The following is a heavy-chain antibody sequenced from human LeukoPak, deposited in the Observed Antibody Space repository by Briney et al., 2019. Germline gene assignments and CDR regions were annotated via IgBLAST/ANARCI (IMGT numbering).Heavy chain of an antibody. CDR1: GGSISSYY. V-gene: IGHV4-59*08. CDR2: IYYSGST. CDR3: ARSPPRYCSSTSCYVWFDP. J-gene: IGHJ5*02. D-gene: IGHD2-2*01. Sequence: SETLSLTCTVSGGSISSYYWSWIRQPPGKGLEWIGYIYYSGSTNYNPSLKSRVTISVDTSKNQFSLKLSSVTAADTAVYYCARSPPRYCSSTSCYVWFDPWGQGTLVTVSS.